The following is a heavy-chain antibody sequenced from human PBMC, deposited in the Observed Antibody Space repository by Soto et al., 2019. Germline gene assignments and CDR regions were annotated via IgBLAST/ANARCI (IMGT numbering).Heavy chain of an antibody. Sequence: SKTLSLTCGVSGGSISDTEWWIWVRQSPRTGLEWIGQIHRGGYTNYNPSLKSRVIISVDTSMKQYSLDLSSVTAADTAIYYCARGSRYGAFEYWGEGALVTVSS. J-gene: IGHJ4*02. V-gene: IGHV4-4*02. D-gene: IGHD5-18*01. CDR2: IHRGGYT. CDR1: GGSISDTEW. CDR3: ARGSRYGAFEY.